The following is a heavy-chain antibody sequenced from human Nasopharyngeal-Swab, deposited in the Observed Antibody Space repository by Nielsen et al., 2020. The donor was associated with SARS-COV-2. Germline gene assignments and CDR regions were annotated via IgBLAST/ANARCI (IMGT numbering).Heavy chain of an antibody. D-gene: IGHD6-13*01. CDR1: GFTFSSYG. J-gene: IGHJ2*01. CDR3: ARGQESYSSSWLNWYFDL. Sequence: GRSLRLSCAASGFTFSSYGMHWVRQVPGKGLEWVAVIWYDGSNKYYADSVKGRFTISRDNSKNTLYLQMNSLRAEDTAVYYCARGQESYSSSWLNWYFDLWGRGTLVTVSS. CDR2: IWYDGSNK. V-gene: IGHV3-33*01.